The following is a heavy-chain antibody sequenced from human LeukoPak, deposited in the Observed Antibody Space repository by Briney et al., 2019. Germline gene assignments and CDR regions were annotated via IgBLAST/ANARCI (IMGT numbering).Heavy chain of an antibody. CDR1: GGSISSYY. J-gene: IGHJ2*01. D-gene: IGHD3-10*01. CDR2: IYYSGST. CDR3: AREILGGGVRGGVWYFDL. V-gene: IGHV4-59*01. Sequence: KSSETLSLTCTVSGGSISSYYWSRIRQPPGKGLEWLGYIYYSGSTNYNPSLKSRVTISVDTSKNQFSLKLSSVTAADTAVYYCAREILGGGVRGGVWYFDLWGRGTLVTVSS.